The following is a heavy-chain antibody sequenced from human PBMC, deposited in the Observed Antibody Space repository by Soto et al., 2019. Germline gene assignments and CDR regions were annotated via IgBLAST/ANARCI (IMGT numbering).Heavy chain of an antibody. D-gene: IGHD7-27*01. CDR3: ARDGALGKNYYYSGMDV. CDR1: GYTFTSYG. Sequence: ASVKVSCKASGYTFTSYGVSWVRQAPGQGLEWMGWISAYNGNTNYAQKLQGRVTMTTDTSKSTAYMELRSLRADDKAVYYCARDGALGKNYYYSGMDVWGQGTTVPVSS. CDR2: ISAYNGNT. V-gene: IGHV1-18*01. J-gene: IGHJ6*02.